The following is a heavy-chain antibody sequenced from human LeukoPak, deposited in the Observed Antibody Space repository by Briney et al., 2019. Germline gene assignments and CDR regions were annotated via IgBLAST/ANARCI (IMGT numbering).Heavy chain of an antibody. CDR3: AKADLATCAGGTCSFFDH. CDR2: FSGGLDTT. V-gene: IGHV3-23*01. J-gene: IGHJ4*02. CDR1: GLTFSNYA. Sequence: GGSLRLSCAPSGLTFSNYAVRWVRKAPGKRLEWVSTFSGGLDTTYHADSVKGRFTISRDNSKNTLFLQMNSLRDEDTAIYYCAKADLATCAGGTCSFFDHWGQGILVTVSS. D-gene: IGHD2-8*02.